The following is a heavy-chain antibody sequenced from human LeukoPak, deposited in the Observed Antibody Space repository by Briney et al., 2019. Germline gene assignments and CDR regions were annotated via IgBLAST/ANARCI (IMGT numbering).Heavy chain of an antibody. D-gene: IGHD3-9*01. CDR3: ARTIYTSNYDILTGYHDY. V-gene: IGHV1-69*06. CDR1: GGTFSSYA. J-gene: IGHJ4*02. Sequence: ASVKVSCKASGGTFSSYAISWVRQAPGQGLEWMGGIIPIFGTANYAQKFQGRVTITADKSTSTAYMELSSLRSEDTAVYYCARTIYTSNYDILTGYHDYWGQGTPVTVSS. CDR2: IIPIFGTA.